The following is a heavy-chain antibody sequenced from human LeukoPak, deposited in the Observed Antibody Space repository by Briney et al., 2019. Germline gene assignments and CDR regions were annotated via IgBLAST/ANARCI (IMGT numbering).Heavy chain of an antibody. CDR3: AREEYYHDSSGYYPVYYFDH. D-gene: IGHD3-22*01. V-gene: IGHV3-30*04. CDR1: GFTFSSYP. CDR2: ISYDGSNE. Sequence: PGGSLRLSCAASGFTFSSYPMHWVRQAPGKGLEWVAIISYDGSNEHYADSVKGRFTISRDNSKNTVSLQMNSLRAEDTAVYYCAREEYYHDSSGYYPVYYFDHWGQGTLVTGSS. J-gene: IGHJ4*02.